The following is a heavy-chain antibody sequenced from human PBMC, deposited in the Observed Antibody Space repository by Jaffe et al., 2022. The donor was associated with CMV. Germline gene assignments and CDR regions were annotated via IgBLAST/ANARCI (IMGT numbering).Heavy chain of an antibody. D-gene: IGHD2-21*02. V-gene: IGHV1-18*01. Sequence: QVQLVQSGAEVKKPGASVKVSCKASGYTFTSYGISWVRQAPGQGLEWMGWISAYNGNTNYAQKLQGRVTMTTDTSTSTAYMELRSLRSDDTAVYYCARRVTAINVGAMTDAFDIWGQGTMVTVSS. CDR2: ISAYNGNT. CDR1: GYTFTSYG. J-gene: IGHJ3*02. CDR3: ARRVTAINVGAMTDAFDI.